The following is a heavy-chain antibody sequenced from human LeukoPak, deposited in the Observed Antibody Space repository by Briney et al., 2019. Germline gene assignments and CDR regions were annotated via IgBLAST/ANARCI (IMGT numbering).Heavy chain of an antibody. J-gene: IGHJ1*01. Sequence: SETLSLTCAVYGGSFSGYYWSWIRQPPGKGLEWIGEINYSGSTNYNPSLKSRVTILVDTSKNQFSLKLSSVTAADTAVYYCARGHSPVTTKVSYFQHWGQGTLVTVFS. CDR3: ARGHSPVTTKVSYFQH. V-gene: IGHV4-34*01. D-gene: IGHD4-17*01. CDR2: INYSGST. CDR1: GGSFSGYY.